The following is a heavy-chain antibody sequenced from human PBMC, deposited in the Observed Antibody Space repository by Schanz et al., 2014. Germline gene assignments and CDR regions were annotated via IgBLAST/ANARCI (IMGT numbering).Heavy chain of an antibody. J-gene: IGHJ4*02. CDR3: ARDRGYCSGGSCLTFDY. Sequence: VQLLESGGGLVRPGGSLRLSCAASGFAFSVYGMHWVRQAPGKGPEWVAVIWSDGSTKYYADSVKGRFTISRDNSKNTLYLQMNTLRAEDTAVYYCARDRGYCSGGSCLTFDYWGQGTLVTVSS. D-gene: IGHD2-15*01. CDR2: IWSDGSTK. CDR1: GFAFSVYG. V-gene: IGHV3-33*01.